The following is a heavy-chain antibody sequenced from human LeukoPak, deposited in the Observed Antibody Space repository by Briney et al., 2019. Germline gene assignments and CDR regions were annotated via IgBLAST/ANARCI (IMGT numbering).Heavy chain of an antibody. V-gene: IGHV4-61*01. CDR2: ICYSGST. CDR1: GYSVSSGYY. CDR3: ARTYYDFWSGYPAGYYFDY. Sequence: SETLSLTCAVSGYSVSSGYYWSWIRQPPGKGLEWIGYICYSGSTNYNPSLKSRVTISVDTSKNQFSLKLSSVTAADTAVYYCARTYYDFWSGYPAGYYFDYWGQGTLVTASS. D-gene: IGHD3-3*01. J-gene: IGHJ4*02.